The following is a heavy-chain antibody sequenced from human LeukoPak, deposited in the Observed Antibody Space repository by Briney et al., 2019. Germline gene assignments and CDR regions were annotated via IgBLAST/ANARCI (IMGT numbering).Heavy chain of an antibody. Sequence: ASVKVSCKASGYTFTGYYMNWVRQAPGQGLEWMGWINPNSGGTNYAQKFQGRVTMTRDTSISTAYMELSSLRSDDTAVYYCASCRGSGTSCYEWDSWGQGTLVTVSS. CDR2: INPNSGGT. CDR1: GYTFTGYY. D-gene: IGHD2-2*01. J-gene: IGHJ4*02. CDR3: ASCRGSGTSCYEWDS. V-gene: IGHV1-2*02.